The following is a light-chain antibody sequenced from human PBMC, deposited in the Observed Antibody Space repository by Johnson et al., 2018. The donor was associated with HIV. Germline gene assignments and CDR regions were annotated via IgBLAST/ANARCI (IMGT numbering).Light chain of an antibody. CDR2: ENN. CDR3: ETWDSSLSGYYV. J-gene: IGLJ1*01. CDR1: SSNIGNNY. Sequence: QSILTQPPSVSAAPGQKVTISCSGSSSNIGNNYVSWYQQLPGTAPKLLIYENNKRPSGIPDRFSGSKSGTSATLGITGLQTGDEADYYCETWDSSLSGYYVFGTVTKVTVL. V-gene: IGLV1-51*02.